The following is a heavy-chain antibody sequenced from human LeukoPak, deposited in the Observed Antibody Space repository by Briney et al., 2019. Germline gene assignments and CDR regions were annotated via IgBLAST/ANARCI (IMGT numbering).Heavy chain of an antibody. CDR2: MYYTGST. Sequence: PSETLSLTCSVSGGSINDYYWSWIRQPPGKGLDWIGCMYYTGSTNYNPSLKSRVTMSVDTSKTRFFLKLSSVTAADTALYYCARVSIVYGMDVWGQGTAVTVS. D-gene: IGHD3-3*02. CDR3: ARVSIVYGMDV. CDR1: GGSINDYY. J-gene: IGHJ6*02. V-gene: IGHV4-59*01.